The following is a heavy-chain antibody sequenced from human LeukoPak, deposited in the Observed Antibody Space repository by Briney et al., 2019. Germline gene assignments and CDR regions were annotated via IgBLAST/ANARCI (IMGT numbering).Heavy chain of an antibody. V-gene: IGHV3-23*01. Sequence: PGGSLRLSCAASGFTFSSYAMSWVRQAPGKGLEWVSAISGSGGSTYYADSVKGRFTISRDNSKNTLYLQMNSLKAEDTAVYYCAKSPRLLWFGGLNLGFDYWGQGTLVTVSS. J-gene: IGHJ4*02. CDR3: AKSPRLLWFGGLNLGFDY. CDR2: ISGSGGST. CDR1: GFTFSSYA. D-gene: IGHD3-10*01.